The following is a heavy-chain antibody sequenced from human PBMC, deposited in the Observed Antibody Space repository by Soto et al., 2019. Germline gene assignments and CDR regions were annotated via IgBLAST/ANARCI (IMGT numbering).Heavy chain of an antibody. CDR1: GFTFSSYA. Sequence: EVQLLESGGGLVQPEGSLRLSCGASGFTFSSYAMGWVRQGPGKGLEWVAVVSIGGSTHYADSVRGRFTISRDNSKNTLSLQMNNLTAEDTAVYFCAKRRGVGGHFDSWGQGALVTVSS. CDR3: AKRRGVGGHFDS. CDR2: VSIGGST. J-gene: IGHJ4*02. V-gene: IGHV3-23*01. D-gene: IGHD2-8*02.